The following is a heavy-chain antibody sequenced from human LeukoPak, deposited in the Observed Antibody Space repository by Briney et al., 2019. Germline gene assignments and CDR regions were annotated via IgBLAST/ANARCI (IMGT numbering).Heavy chain of an antibody. V-gene: IGHV3-48*03. CDR1: GFTFSSYE. D-gene: IGHD5-12*01. CDR3: ARTGYSGYDYYFDY. Sequence: TGGSLRLSCAASGFTFSSYEMNWVRQAPGKGLEWVSYISSSGSTIYYADSVKGRFTISRDNAKNSLYLQMNSLRAEDTAVYYCARTGYSGYDYYFDYWGQGTLVTVSS. J-gene: IGHJ4*02. CDR2: ISSSGSTI.